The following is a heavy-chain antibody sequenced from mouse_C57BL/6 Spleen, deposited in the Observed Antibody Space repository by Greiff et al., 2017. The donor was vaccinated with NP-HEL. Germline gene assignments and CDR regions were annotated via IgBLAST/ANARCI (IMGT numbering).Heavy chain of an antibody. D-gene: IGHD2-1*01. J-gene: IGHJ2*01. CDR2: IRSKSNNYAT. CDR3: VRQGGNYDFDY. CDR1: GFSFNTYA. Sequence: EVHLVESGGGLVQPKGSLKLSCAASGFSFNTYAMNWVRQAPGKGLEWVARIRSKSNNYATYYADSVKDRFTISRDDSESMLYLQMNNLKTEDTAMYYCVRQGGNYDFDYWGQGTTLTVSS. V-gene: IGHV10-1*01.